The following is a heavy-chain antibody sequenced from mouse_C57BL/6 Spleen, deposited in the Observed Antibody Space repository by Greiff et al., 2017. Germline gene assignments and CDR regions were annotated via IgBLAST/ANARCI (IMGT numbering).Heavy chain of an antibody. J-gene: IGHJ1*03. CDR3: ARNWEWYFDG. D-gene: IGHD4-1*01. V-gene: IGHV2-2*01. Sequence: VMLVESGPGLVQPSQSLSITCTVSGFSLTSYGVHWVRQSPGTGLEWLGVIWSGGGTASNAAFISRLSISKDNSKSHVFFKMNSLQADDAAIYYCARNWEWYFDGWGTGTTVTVS. CDR2: IWSGGGT. CDR1: GFSLTSYG.